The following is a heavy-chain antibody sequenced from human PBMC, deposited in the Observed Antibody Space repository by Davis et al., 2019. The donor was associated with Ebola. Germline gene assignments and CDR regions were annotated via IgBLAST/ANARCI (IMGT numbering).Heavy chain of an antibody. V-gene: IGHV3-30*04. D-gene: IGHD1-26*01. CDR2: ISYDGSNK. J-gene: IGHJ4*02. CDR3: ATPTWGPDH. CDR1: GFTFSSYA. Sequence: GESLKISCAASGFTFSSYAMHWVRQAPGKGLEWVAVISYDGSNKYYADSVKGRFTISRDNSKNTLYLQMNSLRAEDTAVYYCATPTWGPDHWGQGTLVTVSS.